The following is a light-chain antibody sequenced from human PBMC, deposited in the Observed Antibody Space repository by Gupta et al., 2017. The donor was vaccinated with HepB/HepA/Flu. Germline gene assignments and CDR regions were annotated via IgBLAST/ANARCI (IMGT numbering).Light chain of an antibody. CDR3: HQRNNGPRGLT. CDR1: QSVSSF. Sequence: EIVLTQSPATLSLSPGERATLSCRASQSVSSFLSWYQQKPGQAPRLLIYDASNRATGIPARFSGSGSGTDFTLTISSLEPEDFAVYYCHQRNNGPRGLTFGGGTKVEIK. J-gene: IGKJ4*01. CDR2: DAS. V-gene: IGKV3-11*01.